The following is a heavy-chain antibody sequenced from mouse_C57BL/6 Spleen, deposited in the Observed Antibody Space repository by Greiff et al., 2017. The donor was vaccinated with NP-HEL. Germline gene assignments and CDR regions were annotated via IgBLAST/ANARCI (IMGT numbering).Heavy chain of an antibody. CDR3: ARSTTVVANAMDY. CDR2: IYPGDGDT. D-gene: IGHD1-1*01. CDR1: GYAFSSYW. V-gene: IGHV1-80*01. Sequence: VKLVESGAELVKPGASVKISCKASGYAFSSYWMNWVKQRPGQGLEWIGQIYPGDGDTNYNGKFQGKATLTADKSSSTSYMQLSSLTAEDSAVYFCARSTTVVANAMDYWGQGTSVTVSS. J-gene: IGHJ4*01.